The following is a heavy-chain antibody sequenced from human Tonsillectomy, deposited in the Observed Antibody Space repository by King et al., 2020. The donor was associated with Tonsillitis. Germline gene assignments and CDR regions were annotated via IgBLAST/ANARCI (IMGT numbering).Heavy chain of an antibody. V-gene: IGHV1-18*01. J-gene: IGHJ6*03. Sequence: VQLVQSGAEVKKPGASVKVSCKAYGYTFTSYGISWVRQAPGQGLEWMGWISAYNGNTNYAQKLQGRVTMTTDTYTSTAYMELRSLRSDDTAVYYCARAILPAAIRFHYYYYMDVWGKGTTVTVSS. CDR2: ISAYNGNT. D-gene: IGHD2-2*02. CDR3: ARAILPAAIRFHYYYYMDV. CDR1: GYTFTSYG.